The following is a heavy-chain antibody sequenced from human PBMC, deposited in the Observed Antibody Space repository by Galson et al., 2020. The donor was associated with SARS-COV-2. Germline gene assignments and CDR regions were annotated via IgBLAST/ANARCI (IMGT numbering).Heavy chain of an antibody. V-gene: IGHV4-38-2*02. D-gene: IGHD2-2*01. CDR2: IYHSGST. CDR1: GYSISSGYY. J-gene: IGHJ6*02. CDR3: ARDQGDIVVVPAAISRQYYYGMDV. Sequence: SETLSLTCTVSGYSISSGYYWGWIRQPPGKGLEWIGSIYHSGSTYYNPSLKSRVTISVDTSKNQFPLKLSSVTAADTAVYYCARDQGDIVVVPAAISRQYYYGMDVWGQGTTVTVSS.